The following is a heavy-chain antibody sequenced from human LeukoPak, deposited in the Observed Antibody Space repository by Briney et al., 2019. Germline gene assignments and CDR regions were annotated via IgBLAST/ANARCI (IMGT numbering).Heavy chain of an antibody. CDR1: GGSISSYY. D-gene: IGHD3-22*01. CDR3: AGHYYDSSGYFLHYYYYMDV. CDR2: IYYSGST. J-gene: IGHJ6*03. Sequence: SETLSLTCTVSGGSISSYYWSWIRQPPGKGLEWIGYIYYSGSTNHNPSLKSRVTISVDTSKNQFSLKLSSMTAADTAVYYCAGHYYDSSGYFLHYYYYMDVWGKGTTVTVSS. V-gene: IGHV4-59*01.